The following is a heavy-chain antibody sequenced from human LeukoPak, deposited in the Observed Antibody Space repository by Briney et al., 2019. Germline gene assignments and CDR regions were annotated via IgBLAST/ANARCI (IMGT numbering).Heavy chain of an antibody. D-gene: IGHD3-10*01. CDR1: GGSFSGYY. CDR2: TNHSGST. J-gene: IGHJ6*03. CDR3: ASSSGKFFRHYYYYMDV. V-gene: IGHV4-34*01. Sequence: SETLSLTCAVYGGSFSGYYWSWIRQPPGKGLEWIGETNHSGSTNYNPSLKSRVTISVDTSKNQFSLKLSSVTAADTAVYYCASSSGKFFRHYYYYMDVWGKGTTVTVSS.